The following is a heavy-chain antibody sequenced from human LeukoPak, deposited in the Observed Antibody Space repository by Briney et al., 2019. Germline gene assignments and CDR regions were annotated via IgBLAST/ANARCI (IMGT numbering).Heavy chain of an antibody. Sequence: GGSLRLSCAASGFTFSSYAMSWVRHPPGKGLEWVSGLTSSGASTYYADSVKGRFTISRDNSKNTVYLQINSLTAEDTAVYYCGRDSRWAQPDYWGQGTLVTVSS. D-gene: IGHD5-24*01. CDR2: LTSSGAST. CDR1: GFTFSSYA. J-gene: IGHJ4*02. CDR3: GRDSRWAQPDY. V-gene: IGHV3-23*01.